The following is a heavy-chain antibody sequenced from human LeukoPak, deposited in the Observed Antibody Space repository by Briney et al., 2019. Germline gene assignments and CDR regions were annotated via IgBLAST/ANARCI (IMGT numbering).Heavy chain of an antibody. CDR3: ARDYDTIYYYYGMDV. Sequence: AGGSLRLSCAASGFTFSSYAMHWVRQAPGKGLEWVAVISYDGSNKYYADSVKGRFTISRDNSKNTLYLQMNSLRAEDTAVYYCARDYDTIYYYYGMDVWGQGTTVTVSS. CDR2: ISYDGSNK. D-gene: IGHD3-16*01. V-gene: IGHV3-30*04. J-gene: IGHJ6*02. CDR1: GFTFSSYA.